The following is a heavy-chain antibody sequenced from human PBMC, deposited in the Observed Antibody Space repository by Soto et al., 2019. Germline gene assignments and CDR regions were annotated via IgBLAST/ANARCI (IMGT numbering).Heavy chain of an antibody. V-gene: IGHV3-23*01. CDR3: AKGPRSLSSHYVWGSYRYAGFDY. D-gene: IGHD3-16*02. Sequence: GGSLRLSCAASGFTFSSYAMSWVRQAPGKGLEWVSAISGSGGSTYYADSVKGRFTISRDNSKNTLYLQMNSLRAEDTAVYYCAKGPRSLSSHYVWGSYRYAGFDYWGQGTLVTVSS. J-gene: IGHJ4*02. CDR2: ISGSGGST. CDR1: GFTFSSYA.